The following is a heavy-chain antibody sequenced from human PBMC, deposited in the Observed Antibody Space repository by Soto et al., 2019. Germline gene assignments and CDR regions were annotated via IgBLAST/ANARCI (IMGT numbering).Heavy chain of an antibody. J-gene: IGHJ4*02. CDR3: ARMGYSGSFLIDY. CDR1: GFSLSNARMG. Sequence: QVTLKESGPVLVKRTETLTLTCTVSGFSLSNARMGVSWIRQPPGKALEWLAHIFSNDEKSYSTSLKSRLTISKDTSKSQVVLTMTNMDPVDTATHYCARMGYSGSFLIDYWGQGTLVTVSS. V-gene: IGHV2-26*01. CDR2: IFSNDEK. D-gene: IGHD1-26*01.